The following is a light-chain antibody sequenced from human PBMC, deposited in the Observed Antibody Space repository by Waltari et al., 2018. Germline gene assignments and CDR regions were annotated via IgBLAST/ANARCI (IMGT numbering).Light chain of an antibody. V-gene: IGLV2-14*03. CDR3: SSYTTSNTLV. Sequence: QSALTQPASVSGSPGQSITISCTGTSSDVGGYKYVSWYQQHPGKAPKLMIYDVSNRPSGFSNRFSGSKSGNTASLTSSGLQAEDEADYYCSSYTTSNTLVFGTGTNVIVL. J-gene: IGLJ1*01. CDR2: DVS. CDR1: SSDVGGYKY.